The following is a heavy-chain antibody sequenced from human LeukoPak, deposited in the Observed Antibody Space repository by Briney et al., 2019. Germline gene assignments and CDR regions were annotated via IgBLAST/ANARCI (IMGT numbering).Heavy chain of an antibody. J-gene: IGHJ4*02. D-gene: IGHD2-21*02. CDR1: GGSFSGYY. Sequence: ETLSLTCAVYGGSFSGYYWSWIRQPPGKGLEWIGEINHSGSTNYNPSLKSRVTISVDTSKNQFSLKLSSVTAADTAVYYCARVISGGNSRYFDYWGQGTLVTVSS. CDR2: INHSGST. CDR3: ARVISGGNSRYFDY. V-gene: IGHV4-34*01.